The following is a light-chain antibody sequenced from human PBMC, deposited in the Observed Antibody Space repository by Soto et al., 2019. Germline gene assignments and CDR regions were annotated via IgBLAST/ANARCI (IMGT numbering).Light chain of an antibody. CDR2: YAS. CDR1: HNIGNN. Sequence: VVLTQSPATLSVSPEETATFSCRASHNIGNNLAWYQHKPGQAPRLLISYASSGATGIPGRFSGSGSGTEFALPISSLQSEDSAVYYCQHFYNWPVTFGGGTKVEL. V-gene: IGKV3-15*01. J-gene: IGKJ4*01. CDR3: QHFYNWPVT.